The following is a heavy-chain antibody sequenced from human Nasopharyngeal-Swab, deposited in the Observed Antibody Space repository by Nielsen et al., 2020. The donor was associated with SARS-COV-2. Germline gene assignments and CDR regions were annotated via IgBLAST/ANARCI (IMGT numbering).Heavy chain of an antibody. J-gene: IGHJ4*02. CDR1: GFTFSSYA. CDR3: AKALGSSGYYFFDY. Sequence: GGSLRLSCAASGFTFSSYAMSWVRQAPGKGLEWVSATSGSGGSTYYADSVKGRFTISRDNSKNTLYLQMNSLRAEDTAVYYCAKALGSSGYYFFDYWGQGTLVTVSS. D-gene: IGHD3-22*01. CDR2: TSGSGGST. V-gene: IGHV3-23*01.